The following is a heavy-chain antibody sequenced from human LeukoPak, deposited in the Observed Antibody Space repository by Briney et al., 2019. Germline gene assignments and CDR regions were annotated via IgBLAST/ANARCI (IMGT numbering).Heavy chain of an antibody. J-gene: IGHJ6*03. V-gene: IGHV4-39*07. CDR1: GGSISSSSYY. CDR3: ARAGIAARPGAYYYYMDV. D-gene: IGHD6-6*01. CDR2: IYYSGST. Sequence: SETLSLTCTVSGGSISSSSYYWGWIRQPPGKGLEWIGSIYYSGSTYYNPSLKSRVTISVDTSKNQFSLKLSSVTAADTAVYYCARAGIAARPGAYYYYMDVWGKGTTVTVSS.